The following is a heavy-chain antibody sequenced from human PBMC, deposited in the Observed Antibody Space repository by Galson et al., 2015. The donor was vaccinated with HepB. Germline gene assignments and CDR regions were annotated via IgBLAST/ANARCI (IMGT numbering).Heavy chain of an antibody. J-gene: IGHJ4*02. V-gene: IGHV4-39*01. Sequence: SETLSLTCSVSGGSISSNRYYWGWIRQPPGKGLEWIGIIYYTGSTNYNPSLESRVTISVDTSRNQFSLELTSVTATDTAVYYCARHIYDSSGYYPDYWGQGTLVTVSS. CDR2: IYYTGST. D-gene: IGHD3-22*01. CDR1: GGSISSNRYY. CDR3: ARHIYDSSGYYPDY.